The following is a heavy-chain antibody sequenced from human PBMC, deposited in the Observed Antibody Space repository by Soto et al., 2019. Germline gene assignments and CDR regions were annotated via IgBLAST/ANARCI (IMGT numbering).Heavy chain of an antibody. CDR2: IFYSGST. J-gene: IGHJ4*02. Sequence: SETLSLTCTVSGGSISSGDYYWSWIRQPPGKGLEWIGYIFYSGSTYYNPSLKSRFTISVDTSKNQFSLKLSSVTAADTAVYYCARVDRYCSGGSCYRGVDYWGQGTLVTVSS. V-gene: IGHV4-30-4*01. CDR1: GGSISSGDYY. CDR3: ARVDRYCSGGSCYRGVDY. D-gene: IGHD2-15*01.